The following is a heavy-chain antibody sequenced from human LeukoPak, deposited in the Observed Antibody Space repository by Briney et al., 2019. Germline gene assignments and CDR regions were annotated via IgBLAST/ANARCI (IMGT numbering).Heavy chain of an antibody. CDR1: GGSMSPYH. CDR2: IYYSGST. CDR3: ARVGGDTNSGSAKSDAFDI. D-gene: IGHD1-26*01. J-gene: IGHJ3*02. V-gene: IGHV4-59*01. Sequence: PSETLSLTCTVSGGSMSPYHWGWIRQPPGKGLEWTGYIYYSGSTNYNPSLKSRVTISVDTSKNQLSLKLSSVTAADTAVYYCARVGGDTNSGSAKSDAFDIWGQGTMVTVSS.